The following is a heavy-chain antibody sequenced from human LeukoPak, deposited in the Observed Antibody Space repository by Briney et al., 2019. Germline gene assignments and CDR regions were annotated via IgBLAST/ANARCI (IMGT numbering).Heavy chain of an antibody. J-gene: IGHJ4*02. CDR1: GGSISSGSYY. V-gene: IGHV4-61*02. CDR3: ARGRSSSLFDY. D-gene: IGHD6-6*01. CDR2: IYTSGST. Sequence: SETLSLTCTVSGGSISSGSYYWSWIRQPAGKGLEWIGRIYTSGSTNYNPSLKSRVTISVDTSKNQFSLKLSSVTAADTAVYYCARGRSSSLFDYWGQGTLVTVSS.